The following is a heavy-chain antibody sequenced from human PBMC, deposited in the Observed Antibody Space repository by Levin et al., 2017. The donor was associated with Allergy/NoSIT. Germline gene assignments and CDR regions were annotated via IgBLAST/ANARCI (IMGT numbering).Heavy chain of an antibody. Sequence: SGPTLVKPTQTLTLTCTFSGFSLSTSGVTVGWIRPPPGKALEWLALIYSDDDKRYSPSLKSRLTITKDTSKNQVVLTMTNMDPVDTATYYCAHRRKGFGAVYWGQGTLVTVSS. CDR3: AHRRKGFGAVY. J-gene: IGHJ4*02. CDR2: IYSDDDK. D-gene: IGHD3-10*01. CDR1: GFSLSTSGVT. V-gene: IGHV2-5*02.